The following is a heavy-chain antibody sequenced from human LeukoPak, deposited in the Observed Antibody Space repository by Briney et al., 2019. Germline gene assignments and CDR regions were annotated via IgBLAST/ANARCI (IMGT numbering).Heavy chain of an antibody. V-gene: IGHV3-30*18. J-gene: IGHJ4*02. CDR3: AKEIHPRSSNGWPFDY. Sequence: GGSLRLSCAASGFTFSSYWMSWVRQAPGKGLEWVAVIAHDGSIEYYTDSVKGRFIISRDNSRNTLYLQMNSLGTEDTAVYYCAKEIHPRSSNGWPFDYWGQGTLVTVSS. CDR2: IAHDGSIE. CDR1: GFTFSSYW. D-gene: IGHD6-19*01.